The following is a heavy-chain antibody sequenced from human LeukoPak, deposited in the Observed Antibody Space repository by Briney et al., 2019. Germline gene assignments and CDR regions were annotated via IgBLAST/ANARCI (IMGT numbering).Heavy chain of an antibody. D-gene: IGHD1-1*01. CDR1: GYTSTSFD. Sequence: ASVKVSCKASGYTSTSFDINWVQQATGQRLEWMGWMNPKSGSAGYARNFQGRVTFTRDTSISTAYMELSSLTSEDTAVYYCARADYEGNNWRDDAFDIWGQGTMVTVSS. CDR2: MNPKSGSA. V-gene: IGHV1-8*03. CDR3: ARADYEGNNWRDDAFDI. J-gene: IGHJ3*02.